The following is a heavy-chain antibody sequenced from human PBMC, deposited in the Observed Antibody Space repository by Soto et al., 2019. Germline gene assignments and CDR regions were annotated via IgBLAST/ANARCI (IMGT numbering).Heavy chain of an antibody. Sequence: GASVKVSCKASGYTFTSYGISWVRQAPGQGLEWMGWISAYNGNTNYAQKLQGRVTMTTDTSTSTAYMELRSLRSDDTAVYYCARAILRYFDWNNIGSWFDPWGQGTLVT. CDR1: GYTFTSYG. V-gene: IGHV1-18*01. J-gene: IGHJ5*02. CDR3: ARAILRYFDWNNIGSWFDP. D-gene: IGHD3-9*01. CDR2: ISAYNGNT.